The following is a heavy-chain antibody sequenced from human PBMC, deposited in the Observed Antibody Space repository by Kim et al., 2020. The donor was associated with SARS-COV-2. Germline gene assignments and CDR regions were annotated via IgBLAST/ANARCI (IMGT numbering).Heavy chain of an antibody. V-gene: IGHV4-39*01. CDR1: GGSISSSSYY. Sequence: SETLSLTCTVSGGSISSSSYYWGWIRQPPGKGLEWIGSIYYSGSTYYNPSLKSRVTISVDTSKNQFSLKLSSVTAADTAVYYCARVSSWYGGGASRWFDPWGQGTLVTVSS. CDR3: ARVSSWYGGGASRWFDP. CDR2: IYYSGST. D-gene: IGHD6-13*01. J-gene: IGHJ5*02.